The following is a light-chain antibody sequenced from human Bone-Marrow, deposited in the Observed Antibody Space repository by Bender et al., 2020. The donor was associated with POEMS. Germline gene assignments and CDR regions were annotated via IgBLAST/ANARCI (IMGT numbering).Light chain of an antibody. V-gene: IGLV2-14*01. CDR2: DVS. Sequence: QSALTQPASVSGSPGQSITISCTGTSSDVGGYNYVSWYQQHPGKAPKVMIYDVSNRPAGVSNRFSGSKSGNTASLTISGLQADDEADYYCYSYAGSYTYVFGSGTNVPVL. CDR3: YSYAGSYTYV. J-gene: IGLJ1*01. CDR1: SSDVGGYNY.